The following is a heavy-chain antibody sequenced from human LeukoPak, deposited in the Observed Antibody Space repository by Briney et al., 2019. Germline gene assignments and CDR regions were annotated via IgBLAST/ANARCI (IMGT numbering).Heavy chain of an antibody. V-gene: IGHV1-18*01. CDR2: ISAYNGNT. Sequence: ASVKVSCKASGYTFTSYGISWVRQAPGQGLEWMGWISAYNGNTNYAQKLQGRVTMTTDTSTSTAYMELRSLRSDDTAVYYCARSPTDYGDNYFDYWGQGTLVTVSS. D-gene: IGHD4-17*01. CDR3: ARSPTDYGDNYFDY. J-gene: IGHJ4*02. CDR1: GYTFTSYG.